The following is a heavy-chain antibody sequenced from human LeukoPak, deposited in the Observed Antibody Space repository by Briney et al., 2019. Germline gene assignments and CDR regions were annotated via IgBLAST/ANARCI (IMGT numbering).Heavy chain of an antibody. CDR1: GGTFSSYA. CDR3: AREGTGFDP. J-gene: IGHJ5*02. Sequence: GASVKVSCKASGGTFSSYAISWVRQAPGQGLEWMGGIIPIFGTANYAQKLQGRVTMTTDTSTSTAYMELRSLRSDDTAVYYCAREGTGFDPWGQGTLVTVSS. CDR2: IIPIFGTA. V-gene: IGHV1-69*05.